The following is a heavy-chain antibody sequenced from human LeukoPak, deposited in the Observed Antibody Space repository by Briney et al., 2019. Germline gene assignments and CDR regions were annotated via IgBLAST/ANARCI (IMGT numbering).Heavy chain of an antibody. CDR2: ISDSGSST. CDR3: AKDLTIFGVVINPYYYYGMDV. D-gene: IGHD3-3*01. CDR1: GFTFSSYA. Sequence: GGSLRLSCAASGFTFSSYAMSWVRHTPGKGLEWVSSISDSGSSTYYADSVKGRFTISRDNSKNTLYLQMNSLRAEDTAVYYCAKDLTIFGVVINPYYYYGMDVWGQGTTVTVSS. V-gene: IGHV3-23*01. J-gene: IGHJ6*02.